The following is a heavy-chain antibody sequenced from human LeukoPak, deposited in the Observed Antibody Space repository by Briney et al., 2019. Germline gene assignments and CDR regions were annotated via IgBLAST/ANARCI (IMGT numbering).Heavy chain of an antibody. V-gene: IGHV3-23*01. CDR1: GFTFSSYG. CDR3: ARAISSGDFDY. CDR2: ISVSGVST. Sequence: GGSLRLSCAASGFTFSSYGMSWVRQAPGKGLEWVSGISVSGVSTYFADSVKGRFTISSDNLKNTLYLQMNSLRAEDTAVYYCARAISSGDFDYWGQGTLVTVSS. J-gene: IGHJ4*02. D-gene: IGHD6-19*01.